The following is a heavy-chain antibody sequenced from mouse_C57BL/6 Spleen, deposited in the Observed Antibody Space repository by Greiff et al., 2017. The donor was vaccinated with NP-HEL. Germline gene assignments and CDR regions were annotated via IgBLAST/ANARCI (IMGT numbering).Heavy chain of an antibody. Sequence: QVQLKQSGAELMKPGASVKLSCKATGYTFTGYWIEWVKQRPGHGLEWIGEILPGSGSTNYNEKFKGKATFTADTSSNTAYMQLSSLTTEDSAIYYCAGPLYYYGSSYWYFDVWGTGTTVTVSS. CDR1: GYTFTGYW. V-gene: IGHV1-9*01. J-gene: IGHJ1*03. CDR3: AGPLYYYGSSYWYFDV. D-gene: IGHD1-1*01. CDR2: ILPGSGST.